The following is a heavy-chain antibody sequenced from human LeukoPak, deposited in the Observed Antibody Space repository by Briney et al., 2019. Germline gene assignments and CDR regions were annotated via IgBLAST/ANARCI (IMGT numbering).Heavy chain of an antibody. V-gene: IGHV1-69*05. CDR1: GGTFSSYA. CDR3: ARELQYSSGWYGY. Sequence: SVTVSCTASGGTFSSYAISWVRQAPGQGLEWMGGIIPIFGTANYAQTFQGRVTITTDESTSTAYMELSSLRSEDTAVYYCARELQYSSGWYGYWGQGTLVTVSS. J-gene: IGHJ4*02. D-gene: IGHD6-19*01. CDR2: IIPIFGTA.